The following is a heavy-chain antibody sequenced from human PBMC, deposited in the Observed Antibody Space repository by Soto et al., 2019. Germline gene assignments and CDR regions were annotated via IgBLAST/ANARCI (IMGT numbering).Heavy chain of an antibody. J-gene: IGHJ5*02. CDR3: ARSVFP. Sequence: QVQLQESGPGLVKPSQTLSLTCTVSGGSITSGGYYWSWIRQHPGKGLEWIGYIYYSGFTYYNPSXKXXVXXXXXTXXXXXXXXLXXVTAADXAVXYCARSVFPWGQGTLVTVSS. CDR2: IYYSGFT. CDR1: GGSITSGGYY. V-gene: IGHV4-31*01.